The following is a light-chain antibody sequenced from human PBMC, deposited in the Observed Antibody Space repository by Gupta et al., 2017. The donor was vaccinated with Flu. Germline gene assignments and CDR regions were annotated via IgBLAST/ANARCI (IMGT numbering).Light chain of an antibody. J-gene: IGLJ1*01. CDR3: QTWGAGAHYV. CDR1: SGHSTYT. CDR2: LESDGSH. Sequence: NLPCTLSSGHSTYTIAWHQQQPEKGPRFLMKLESDGSHTKGDGVPDRFSGSSSGAERYLTISSLRSEDEADYYCQTWGAGAHYVFGAGTRVTVL. V-gene: IGLV4-69*02.